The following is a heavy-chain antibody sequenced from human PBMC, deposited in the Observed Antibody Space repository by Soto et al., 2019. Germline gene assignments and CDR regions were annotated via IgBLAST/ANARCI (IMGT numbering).Heavy chain of an antibody. J-gene: IGHJ5*02. Sequence: QVQLVQSGAEVKKPGSSVKVSCKASGGTFSTYTITWVRQAPGQGLEWMGRIIPIIGIINHAQKFQGGVTITADKFTGTAYMELTRLRSDDTAVYYCAGDPDSHYNDSHASSYPWGQGTLVTVSS. CDR2: IIPIIGII. D-gene: IGHD3-22*01. CDR1: GGTFSTYT. CDR3: AGDPDSHYNDSHASSYP. V-gene: IGHV1-69*08.